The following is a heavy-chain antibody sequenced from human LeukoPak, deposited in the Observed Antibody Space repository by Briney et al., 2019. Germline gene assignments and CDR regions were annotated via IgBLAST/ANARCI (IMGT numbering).Heavy chain of an antibody. CDR1: GFTFSSYA. J-gene: IGHJ6*02. CDR2: IYYSGST. V-gene: IGHV4-39*01. Sequence: GSLRLSCAASGFTFSSYAMSWVRQAPGKGLEWIGSIYYSGSTYYNPSLKSRVTISVDTSKNQFSLKLSSVTAADTAVYYCARQSAAAGTSSDYYYYGMDVWGQGTTVTVSS. D-gene: IGHD6-13*01. CDR3: ARQSAAAGTSSDYYYYGMDV.